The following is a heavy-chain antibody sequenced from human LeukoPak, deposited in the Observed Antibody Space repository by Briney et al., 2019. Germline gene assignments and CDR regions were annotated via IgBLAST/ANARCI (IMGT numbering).Heavy chain of an antibody. J-gene: IGHJ3*02. V-gene: IGHV4-4*07. Sequence: PSETLSLTCTVSGGSINNYYWSWIRQPAGKGLELIGRIYTSGSTNYNPSLKSRVTMSVDTSKNQFSLKLSSVTAADTAVYYCARLGCSSNSCASRGAFDIWGQGTMVTVSS. D-gene: IGHD2-2*01. CDR2: IYTSGST. CDR1: GGSINNYY. CDR3: ARLGCSSNSCASRGAFDI.